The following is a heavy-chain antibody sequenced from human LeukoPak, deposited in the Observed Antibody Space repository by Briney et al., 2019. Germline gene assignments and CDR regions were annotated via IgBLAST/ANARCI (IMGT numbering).Heavy chain of an antibody. V-gene: IGHV4-34*01. Sequence: KASETLSLTCAVYGGSFSGYYWSWIRQPPGKGLEWIGEINHSGSTNYNPSLKSRVTISVDTSKNQFSLKLSSVTAADTAVYYCARQDTPKTLWFGELSDHDAFDIWGQGTMVTVSP. CDR1: GGSFSGYY. J-gene: IGHJ3*02. CDR3: ARQDTPKTLWFGELSDHDAFDI. CDR2: INHSGST. D-gene: IGHD3-10*01.